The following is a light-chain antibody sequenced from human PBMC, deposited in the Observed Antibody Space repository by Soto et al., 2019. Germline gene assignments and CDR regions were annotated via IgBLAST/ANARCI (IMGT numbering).Light chain of an antibody. CDR2: DAS. CDR3: QQVYVYPST. V-gene: IGKV1-39*01. CDR1: QSISTY. Sequence: DIQMTQSPSSLSASVGNRVTITCRASQSISTYLNWYQKKPGKAPNLLIYDASRLQSGVPSRFSGSGSGTDFTLTISSLQPEDFATYYCQQVYVYPSTFGGGTKVDIK. J-gene: IGKJ4*01.